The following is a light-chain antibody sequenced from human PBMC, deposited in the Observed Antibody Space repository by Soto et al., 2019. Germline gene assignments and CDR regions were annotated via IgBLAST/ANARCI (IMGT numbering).Light chain of an antibody. Sequence: DIQMTQSPSTLSASVGDRVTITCRASQSISSWLAWYQQKPGKAPKLLIYDASSLESGVPSRFSGSGSGTEFTLTISSLQPDDFATYYCQQYNSYSPEVYTFGQGTKLXIK. CDR1: QSISSW. CDR2: DAS. V-gene: IGKV1-5*01. CDR3: QQYNSYSPEVYT. J-gene: IGKJ2*01.